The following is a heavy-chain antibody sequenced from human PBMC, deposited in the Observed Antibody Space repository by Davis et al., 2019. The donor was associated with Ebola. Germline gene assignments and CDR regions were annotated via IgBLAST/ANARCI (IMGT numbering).Heavy chain of an antibody. CDR2: IDPSDSYT. CDR1: GYSFTSYW. D-gene: IGHD2-15*01. J-gene: IGHJ4*02. CDR3: ATGGRVVAATPPDY. Sequence: GESLKISCKASGYSFTSYWIGWVRQMPGKGLEWMGRIDPSDSYTNYSPSFQGHVTISADKSISTAYLQWSSLKASDTAMYYCATGGRVVAATPPDYWGQGTLVTVSS. V-gene: IGHV5-10-1*01.